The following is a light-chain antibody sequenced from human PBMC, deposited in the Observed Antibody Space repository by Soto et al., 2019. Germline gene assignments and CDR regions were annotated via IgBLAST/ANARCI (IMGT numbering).Light chain of an antibody. V-gene: IGKV3-15*01. J-gene: IGKJ1*01. CDR2: GAS. Sequence: EIVMTQSPATLSVSPGDRATLSCRANQSVRSNLAWYQQRPGQAPRLLIYGASTRAAGVPARFSGSGSGTEFTLTISSLQSDDFATYYCQQYNSYSFGQGTKVDIK. CDR3: QQYNSYS. CDR1: QSVRSN.